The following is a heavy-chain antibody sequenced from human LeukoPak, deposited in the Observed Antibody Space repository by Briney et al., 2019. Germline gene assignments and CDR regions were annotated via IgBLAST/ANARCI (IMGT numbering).Heavy chain of an antibody. CDR2: ITGSSTWT. CDR1: GFTFGTYG. J-gene: IGHJ2*01. D-gene: IGHD7-27*01. V-gene: IGHV3-23*01. Sequence: PGGSLRLSCEASGFTFGTYGMTWVRPAPGKGLEWVSGITGSSTWTYYADSVRGRLTISRDNSKNTLQLQMNNLAADDTAIYYCARELVSLGTGYLDPWGRGTLVTVSS. CDR3: ARELVSLGTGYLDP.